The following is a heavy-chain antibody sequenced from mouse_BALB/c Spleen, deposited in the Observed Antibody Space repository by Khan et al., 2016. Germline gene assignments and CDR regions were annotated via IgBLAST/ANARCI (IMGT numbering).Heavy chain of an antibody. D-gene: IGHD1-1*01. CDR3: ARYRYYDGSSRYFDV. V-gene: IGHV9-3-1*01. J-gene: IGHJ1*01. CDR1: AYTFTNYG. Sequence: QIQLVQSGPELKKPGKTVKISCKASAYTFTNYGMNWVKQAPGKGLKWMGWINTYSGESTYADDLKGRFAFSLETSAHTAYLQINNLKNEDTTTYFCARYRYYDGSSRYFDVWGAGTTVTVSS. CDR2: INTYSGES.